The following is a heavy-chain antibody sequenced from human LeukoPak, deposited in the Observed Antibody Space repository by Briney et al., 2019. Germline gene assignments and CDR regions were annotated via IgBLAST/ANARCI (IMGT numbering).Heavy chain of an antibody. CDR1: GFTFSSYS. D-gene: IGHD3-9*01. V-gene: IGHV3-21*04. J-gene: IGHJ5*02. CDR3: ARSSSARARYFDWLPPNWFDP. CDR2: ISSSSSYI. Sequence: GGSLRLSCAASGFTFSSYSMNWVRQAPGKGLEWVSSISSSSSYIYYADSVKGRFTISRDNAKNSLYLQMNSLRAEDTAVYYCARSSSARARYFDWLPPNWFDPWGQGTLVTVSS.